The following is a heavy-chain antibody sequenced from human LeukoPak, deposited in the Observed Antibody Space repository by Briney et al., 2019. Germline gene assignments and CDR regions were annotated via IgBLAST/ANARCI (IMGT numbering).Heavy chain of an antibody. CDR2: INHSGST. CDR3: ARGRLTIFGVVSTTSGRFDS. V-gene: IGHV4-34*01. D-gene: IGHD3-3*01. CDR1: GGSFSGYY. Sequence: PSETLSLTCAVYGGSFSGYYWSWIRQPPGEGLEWIGEINHSGSTNYNPSLKSRVTISVDTSKNQFSLKLSSVTAADTSVYYCARGRLTIFGVVSTTSGRFDSWGQGTLVTVSS. J-gene: IGHJ5*01.